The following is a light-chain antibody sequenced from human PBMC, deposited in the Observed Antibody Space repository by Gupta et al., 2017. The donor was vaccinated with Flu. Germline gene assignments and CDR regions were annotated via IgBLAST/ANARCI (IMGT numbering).Light chain of an antibody. Sequence: QSALTQPASVSGSPGQSITISCTGTSSDVGHYNYVSWYQQHPGKVPKLMIYEVTDRPAGVSNRFSGSKSGNTASLTXSXLQAEDXADYFCASYTTTTTWVFGGGTKLTVL. V-gene: IGLV2-14*01. CDR3: ASYTTTTTWV. CDR2: EVT. CDR1: SSDVGHYNY. J-gene: IGLJ3*02.